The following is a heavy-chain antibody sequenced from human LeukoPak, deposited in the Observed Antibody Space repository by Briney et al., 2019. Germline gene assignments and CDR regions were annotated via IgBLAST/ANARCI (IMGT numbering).Heavy chain of an antibody. CDR1: GYTFTGYY. CDR2: INPNSGGT. CDR3: ARYPRRINDVGGGVFHNYYYYGMDV. D-gene: IGHD2-21*01. J-gene: IGHJ6*02. Sequence: PSASVKVSCKASGYTFTGYYMHWVRQAPGQGLEWMGWINPNSGGTNYAQKFQGRVTMTRDTSISTAYMELSRLRSDDTAVYYCARYPRRINDVGGGVFHNYYYYGMDVWGQGTTVTVSS. V-gene: IGHV1-2*02.